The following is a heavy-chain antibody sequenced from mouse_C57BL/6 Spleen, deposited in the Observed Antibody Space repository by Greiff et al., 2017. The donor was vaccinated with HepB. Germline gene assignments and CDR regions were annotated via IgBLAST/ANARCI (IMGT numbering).Heavy chain of an antibody. CDR2: FYPGSGSI. J-gene: IGHJ1*03. D-gene: IGHD1-1*01. Sequence: VQLQQSGAELVKPGASVKLSCKASGYTFTEYTIHWVKQRSGQGLEWIGWFYPGSGSIKYNEKFKDKATLTADKSSSTVYMELSRLTSEDSAVYFCARHEDSYYYGSSYHGSFDVWGTGTTVTVSS. V-gene: IGHV1-62-2*01. CDR1: GYTFTEYT. CDR3: ARHEDSYYYGSSYHGSFDV.